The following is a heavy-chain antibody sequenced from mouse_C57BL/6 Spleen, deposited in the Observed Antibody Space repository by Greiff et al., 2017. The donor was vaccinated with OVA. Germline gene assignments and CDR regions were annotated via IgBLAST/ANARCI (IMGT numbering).Heavy chain of an antibody. CDR2: IYPGSGST. V-gene: IGHV1-55*01. J-gene: IGHJ4*01. CDR1: GYTFTSYW. Sequence: QVQLQQPGAELVKPGASVKMSCKASGYTFTSYWITWVKQRPGQGLEWIGDIYPGSGSTNYNEKFKSKATLPVDPSSSTAYMQRSSLTSEDSAVDYSARKMDMGNVYAMDYWGQGTSVTVSS. D-gene: IGHD2-1*01. CDR3: ARKMDMGNVYAMDY.